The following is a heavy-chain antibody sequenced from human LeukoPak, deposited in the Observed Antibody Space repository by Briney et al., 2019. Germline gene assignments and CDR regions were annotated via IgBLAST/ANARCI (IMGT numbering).Heavy chain of an antibody. V-gene: IGHV4-59*01. Sequence: SETLSLTWTVSGGSICSYYWSWIRQPPGKGLEWIGYIYYSGSTNYNPSLKSRVTISVDTSKNQFSLKLSSVTAADTAVYYCARGYYGGSYFGYWGQGTLVTVSS. J-gene: IGHJ4*02. CDR1: GGSICSYY. CDR2: IYYSGST. D-gene: IGHD4-23*01. CDR3: ARGYYGGSYFGY.